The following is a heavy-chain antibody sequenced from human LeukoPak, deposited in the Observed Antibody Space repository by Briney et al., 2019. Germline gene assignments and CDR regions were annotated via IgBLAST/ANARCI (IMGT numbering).Heavy chain of an antibody. CDR1: GLTFSSSW. D-gene: IGHD5-18*01. J-gene: IGHJ4*02. Sequence: GGSLRLSCAVSGLTFSSSWMDWVRQAPGKGLEWVASINPDGNMKYSADSVKGRFTISRDNAENSLYLQMNSLRVEDTAFYYCARDLAYSRLDYWGQGMLVTVSS. V-gene: IGHV3-7*01. CDR3: ARDLAYSRLDY. CDR2: INPDGNMK.